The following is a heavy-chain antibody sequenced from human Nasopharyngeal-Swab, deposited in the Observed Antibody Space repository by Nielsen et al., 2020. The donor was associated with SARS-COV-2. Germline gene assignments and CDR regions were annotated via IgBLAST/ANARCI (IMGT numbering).Heavy chain of an antibody. CDR2: INHSGST. CDR3: ARVSTMVRGVIRSHYYYGMDV. Sequence: SETLSLTYAVYGGSFSGYYWSWIRQPPGKGLEWIGEINHSGSTNYNPSLKSRVTISVDTSKNQFSLELSSVTAADTAVYYCARVSTMVRGVIRSHYYYGMDVWGQGTTVTVSS. J-gene: IGHJ6*02. V-gene: IGHV4-34*01. CDR1: GGSFSGYY. D-gene: IGHD3-10*01.